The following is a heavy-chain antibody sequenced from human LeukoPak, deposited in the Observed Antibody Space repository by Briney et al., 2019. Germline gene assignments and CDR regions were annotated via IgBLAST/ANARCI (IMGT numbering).Heavy chain of an antibody. CDR3: ARQPAATAAFDI. V-gene: IGHV4-59*08. Sequence: PSETLSLTCTVSGGSINNYYWSWIRQPPGKGLEWIGYIYYSGGDMNYNPSLKSRLTISVDTSKNQISLMLTFMTAADTAVYYCARQPAATAAFDIWAQGTMVTVSS. J-gene: IGHJ3*02. CDR2: IYYSGGDM. CDR1: GGSINNYY. D-gene: IGHD5-18*01.